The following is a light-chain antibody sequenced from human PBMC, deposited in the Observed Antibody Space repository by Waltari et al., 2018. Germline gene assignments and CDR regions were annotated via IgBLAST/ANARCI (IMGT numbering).Light chain of an antibody. CDR2: DAS. J-gene: IGKJ4*01. V-gene: IGKV3D-11*02. CDR1: QSVSSY. CDR3: QQRSNWLLT. Sequence: EIVLTQSPATPPLSPGERATLSCRASQSVSSYLAWYQQKPGQAPRLLIYDASNRATGIPARFSGSGPGTDFTLTISSLEPEDFAVYYCQQRSNWLLTFGGGTKVEIK.